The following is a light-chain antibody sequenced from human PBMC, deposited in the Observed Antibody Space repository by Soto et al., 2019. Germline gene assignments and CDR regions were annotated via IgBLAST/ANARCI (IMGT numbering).Light chain of an antibody. CDR2: RND. CDR3: AAWDDTLSAWV. Sequence: QSALTQPPSTSETPGQRITISCSGSSSNVGRHYVNWYRHVPGTAPKLLVYRNDQRPSGVPDRFSGSKFGTSASLAISGLRAEDEADYFCAAWDDTLSAWVFGGGTKLTVL. CDR1: SSNVGRHY. V-gene: IGLV1-47*01. J-gene: IGLJ3*02.